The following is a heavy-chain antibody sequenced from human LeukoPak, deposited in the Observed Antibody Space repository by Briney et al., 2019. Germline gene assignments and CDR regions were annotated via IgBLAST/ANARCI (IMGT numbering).Heavy chain of an antibody. CDR2: IKQDGSEK. Sequence: GGSLRLSCAASGFTFSSYGMHWVRQAPGKGLEWVANIKQDGSEKYYVDSVKGRFTISRDNAKNSLYLQMNSLRAEDTAVYYCARKYYDFWSGYLDAFDIWGQGTMVTVSS. CDR3: ARKYYDFWSGYLDAFDI. V-gene: IGHV3-7*01. CDR1: GFTFSSYG. D-gene: IGHD3-3*01. J-gene: IGHJ3*02.